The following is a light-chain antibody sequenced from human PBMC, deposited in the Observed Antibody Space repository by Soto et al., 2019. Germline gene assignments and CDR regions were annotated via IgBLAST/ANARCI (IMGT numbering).Light chain of an antibody. CDR1: QSVSNNY. CDR2: GAS. V-gene: IGKV3-20*01. Sequence: EIVLTQSPGTLSLSPGERATLSCRTSQSVSNNYLAWYQQKPGQAPRLVIYGASSRATGIPDRFSASGSGTDFTLTISRLEPEDFAVYFCQQYSSSPVTFGQGTKVDIK. J-gene: IGKJ1*01. CDR3: QQYSSSPVT.